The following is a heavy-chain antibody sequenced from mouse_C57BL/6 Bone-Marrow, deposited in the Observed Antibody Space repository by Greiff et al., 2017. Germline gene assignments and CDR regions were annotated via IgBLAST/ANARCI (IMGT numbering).Heavy chain of an antibody. D-gene: IGHD1-1*01. CDR3: ARLEDYGSSDRGWYFDV. V-gene: IGHV1-81*01. CDR2: IYPRSGNT. Sequence: VQLQQSGAELARPGASVKLSCKASGYTFTSYGISWVKQRTGQGLEWIGEIYPRSGNTYYNEKFKGKATLTADKSSSTAYMELRSLTSEDSAVYFCARLEDYGSSDRGWYFDVWGTGTTVTVSS. CDR1: GYTFTSYG. J-gene: IGHJ1*03.